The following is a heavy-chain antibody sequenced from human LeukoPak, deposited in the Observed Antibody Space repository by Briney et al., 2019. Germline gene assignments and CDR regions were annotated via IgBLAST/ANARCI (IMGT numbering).Heavy chain of an antibody. CDR3: AREVAPLYFHYGMDV. D-gene: IGHD2-21*01. Sequence: GRSLRLSCAASGFTFSSYGMHWVRQAPGKGLEWVAVTWYDGRNNYYAASVKGRFTISRDDSETTVYLLMNSLRAEDTAVYYCAREVAPLYFHYGMDVWGEGTTVTVSS. V-gene: IGHV3-33*01. CDR1: GFTFSSYG. J-gene: IGHJ6*01. CDR2: TWYDGRNN.